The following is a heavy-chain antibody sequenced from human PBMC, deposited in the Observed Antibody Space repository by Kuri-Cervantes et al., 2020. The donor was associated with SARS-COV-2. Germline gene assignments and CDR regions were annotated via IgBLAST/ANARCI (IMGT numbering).Heavy chain of an antibody. D-gene: IGHD3-3*02. J-gene: IGHJ3*02. CDR1: RFTFNTYR. Sequence: GGSLRLSCAASRFTFNTYRMNWVRQAPGKGLEWVSYISSSSSTIYYADSVKGRFTISRDNSKNTLYLQMNSLRAEDTAVYYCAREDAFYDAFDIWGQGTMVTVSS. CDR3: AREDAFYDAFDI. V-gene: IGHV3-48*01. CDR2: ISSSSSTI.